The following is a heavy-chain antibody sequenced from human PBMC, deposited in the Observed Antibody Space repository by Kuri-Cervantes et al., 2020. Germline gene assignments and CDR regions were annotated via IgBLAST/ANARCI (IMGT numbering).Heavy chain of an antibody. CDR2: ISWKSGTI. CDR3: ARPLGYCTGGVCYPPYYFDY. Sequence: LSLTCSASGFRFDDYAMHWVRQAPGKGLEWVSGISWKSGTIGYADSVKGRFTISRDNAKNSLYLQMNSLRAEDTAVYYCARPLGYCTGGVCYPPYYFDYWGQGTLVTVSS. CDR1: GFRFDDYA. V-gene: IGHV3-9*01. J-gene: IGHJ4*02. D-gene: IGHD2-8*02.